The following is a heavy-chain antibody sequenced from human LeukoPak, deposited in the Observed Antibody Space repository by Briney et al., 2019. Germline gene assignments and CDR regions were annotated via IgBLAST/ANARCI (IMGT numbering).Heavy chain of an antibody. D-gene: IGHD3-22*01. V-gene: IGHV3-23*01. J-gene: IGHJ4*02. CDR2: ISGSGGST. Sequence: GGSLRLSCAASGFTFSSYGMSWVRQAPGKGLEWVSAISGSGGSTYYADSVKGRFTISRDNSKNTLYLQMNSLRAEDTAVYYLSKGFGSRGYFFNYWGQGTLVTVSS. CDR1: GFTFSSYG. CDR3: SKGFGSRGYFFNY.